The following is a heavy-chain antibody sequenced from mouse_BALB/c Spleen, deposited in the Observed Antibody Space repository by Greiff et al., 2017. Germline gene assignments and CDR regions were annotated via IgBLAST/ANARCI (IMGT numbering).Heavy chain of an antibody. V-gene: IGHV5-17*02. Sequence: EVNVVESGGGLVQPGGSRKLSCAASGFTFSSFGMHWVRQAPEKGLEWVAYISSGSSTIYYADTVKGRFTISRDNPKNTLFLQMTSLRSEDTAMYYCARSDNYYYYAMDYWGQGTSVTVSS. CDR3: ARSDNYYYYAMDY. J-gene: IGHJ4*01. CDR1: GFTFSSFG. CDR2: ISSGSSTI. D-gene: IGHD1-3*01.